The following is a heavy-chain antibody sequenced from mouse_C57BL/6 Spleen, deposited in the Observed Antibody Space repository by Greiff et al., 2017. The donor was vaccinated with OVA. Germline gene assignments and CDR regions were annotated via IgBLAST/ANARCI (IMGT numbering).Heavy chain of an antibody. J-gene: IGHJ2*01. D-gene: IGHD1-1*01. V-gene: IGHV1-58*01. CDR2: IYIGNGYT. CDR1: GYTFTSYG. Sequence: VQLQQSGAELVRPGSSVKMSCKTSGYTFTSYGINWVKQRPGQGLEWIGYIYIGNGYTEYNAKFKGKATLTSDTSSSTAYMQLSSLTSEDSAIYFGARWSITTVVATDYWGQGTTLTVSS. CDR3: ARWSITTVVATDY.